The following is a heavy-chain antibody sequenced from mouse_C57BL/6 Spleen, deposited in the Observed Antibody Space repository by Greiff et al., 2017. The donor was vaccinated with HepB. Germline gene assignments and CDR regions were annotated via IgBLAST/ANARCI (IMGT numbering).Heavy chain of an antibody. CDR3: APYSNYRYFDV. CDR2: ISDGGSYT. J-gene: IGHJ1*03. CDR1: GFTFSSYA. Sequence: EVQLVESGGGLVKPGGSLKLSCAASGFTFSSYAMSWVRQTPEKRLEWVATISDGGSYTYYPDNVKGRFTISRDNAKNNLYLQMSHLKSEDTAMYYCAPYSNYRYFDVWGTGTTVTVSS. V-gene: IGHV5-4*01. D-gene: IGHD2-5*01.